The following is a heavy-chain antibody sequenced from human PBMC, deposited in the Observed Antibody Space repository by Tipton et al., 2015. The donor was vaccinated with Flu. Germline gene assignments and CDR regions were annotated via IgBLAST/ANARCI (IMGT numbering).Heavy chain of an antibody. CDR3: ARSRMLRGGIDY. J-gene: IGHJ4*02. D-gene: IGHD3-10*01. V-gene: IGHV4-59*01. CDR1: GGSISGYY. Sequence: TLSLTCTVPGGSISGYYWNWIRQPPGKGLEWVGYMHYSGSTSYNPSLKSRVTISVDTSKNQFSLKLSSVTAADTAVYYCARSRMLRGGIDYWGQGTLVTVSS. CDR2: MHYSGST.